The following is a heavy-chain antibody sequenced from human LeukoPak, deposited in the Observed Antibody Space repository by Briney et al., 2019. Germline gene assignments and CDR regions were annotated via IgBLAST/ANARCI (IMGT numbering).Heavy chain of an antibody. CDR1: GFTFSSYS. CDR2: ISSSSTI. J-gene: IGHJ3*02. V-gene: IGHV3-48*01. D-gene: IGHD6-13*01. CDR3: ASWYLGEYSSSWYRGADYDAFDI. Sequence: GGSLRLSXAASGFTFSSYSMNWVRQAPGKGLEWVTYISSSSTIYYADSVKGRFTISRDNAKNSLYLQMNSLRAEDTAVYYCASWYLGEYSSSWYRGADYDAFDIWGQGTMVTVSS.